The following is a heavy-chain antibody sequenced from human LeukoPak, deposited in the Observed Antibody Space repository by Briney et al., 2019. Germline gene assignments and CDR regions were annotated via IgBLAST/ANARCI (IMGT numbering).Heavy chain of an antibody. CDR3: ARRDSSGYYAHYSDY. CDR2: IYYSGST. D-gene: IGHD3-22*01. V-gene: IGHV4-39*01. CDR1: GGSISSSSYY. Sequence: PSETLSLTCTVSGGSISSSSYYWGWIRQPPGKGLEWIGSIYYSGSTYYNPSLKSRCTISVDTSKNQFSLKLSSVTAADTAVYYCARRDSSGYYAHYSDYWGQGTLVTVSS. J-gene: IGHJ4*02.